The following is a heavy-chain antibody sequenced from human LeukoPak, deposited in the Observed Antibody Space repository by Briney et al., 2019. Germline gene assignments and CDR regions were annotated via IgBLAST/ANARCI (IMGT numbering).Heavy chain of an antibody. Sequence: PGGSLRLSCAASGLTFSSYTMNWVRQAPGKGLEWVSSISGSSNYIYYADSVKGRFTISRDNAKNSLYLQMNSLRAEDTAVYYCARDAYGSSVDYWGQGTLVTVSS. V-gene: IGHV3-21*01. CDR3: ARDAYGSSVDY. CDR1: GLTFSSYT. CDR2: ISGSSNYI. D-gene: IGHD1-26*01. J-gene: IGHJ4*02.